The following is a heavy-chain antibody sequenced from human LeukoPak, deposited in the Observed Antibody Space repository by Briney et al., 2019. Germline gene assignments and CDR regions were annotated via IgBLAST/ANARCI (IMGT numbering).Heavy chain of an antibody. CDR2: IYTSGST. D-gene: IGHD6-13*01. Sequence: PSETLSLTCTVSGGSISSYHWSWIRQPPGRGPGWIGYIYTSGSTNYNPSLKSRVTISVDTSKNQFSLKLSSVTAADTAVYYCARRRLAAASMDVWGKGTTVTVSS. CDR1: GGSISSYH. V-gene: IGHV4-4*09. J-gene: IGHJ6*04. CDR3: ARRRLAAASMDV.